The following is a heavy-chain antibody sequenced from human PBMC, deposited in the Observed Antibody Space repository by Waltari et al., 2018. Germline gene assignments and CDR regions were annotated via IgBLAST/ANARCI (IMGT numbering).Heavy chain of an antibody. Sequence: QVHLVESGGGVWGGVVQPGRSLRLSGAASGFIFSSYAMHWVRQAPGKGLEWVAIISYDGNKEFYADSVKGRFTISRDNSKNTVDLQMDSLRPDDTGVYYCARDREWGLLSFGELSYWGQGTLVTVPS. CDR1: GFIFSSYA. J-gene: IGHJ4*02. CDR2: ISYDGNKE. CDR3: ARDREWGLLSFGELSY. V-gene: IGHV3-30-3*01. D-gene: IGHD3-10*01.